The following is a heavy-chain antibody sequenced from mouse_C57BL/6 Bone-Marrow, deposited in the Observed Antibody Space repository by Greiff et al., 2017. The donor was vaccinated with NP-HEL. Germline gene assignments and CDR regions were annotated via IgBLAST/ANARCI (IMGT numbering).Heavy chain of an antibody. D-gene: IGHD1-1*01. V-gene: IGHV1-81*01. CDR2: IYPRSGNT. CDR1: GYTFTSYG. Sequence: QVQLKESGAELARPGASVKLSCKASGYTFTSYGISWVKQRTGQGLEWIGEIYPRSGNTYYNEKFKGKATLTADKSSSTAYMELRSLTSEDSAVYFCARSGFIKCSWFAYWGQGTRVTVSA. CDR3: ARSGFIKCSWFAY. J-gene: IGHJ3*01.